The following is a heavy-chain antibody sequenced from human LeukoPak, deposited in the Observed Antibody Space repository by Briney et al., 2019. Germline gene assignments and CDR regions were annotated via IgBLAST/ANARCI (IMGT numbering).Heavy chain of an antibody. Sequence: ASVKVSCKASGGTFSSYTISWVRQAPGQGLEWMGGIIPILGIANYAQKFQGRVTITADKSTSTAYMELSSLRSEDTAVYYCASSPYYDFWSGDNWFDPWGQGTLVTVSS. CDR3: ASSPYYDFWSGDNWFDP. CDR2: IIPILGIA. J-gene: IGHJ5*02. V-gene: IGHV1-69*10. D-gene: IGHD3-3*01. CDR1: GGTFSSYT.